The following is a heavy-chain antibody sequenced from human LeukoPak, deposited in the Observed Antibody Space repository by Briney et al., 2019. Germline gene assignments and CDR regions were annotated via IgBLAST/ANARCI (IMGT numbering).Heavy chain of an antibody. D-gene: IGHD6-19*01. CDR3: VKGPRPDITVAHTVEN. CDR2: ISSRGDST. J-gene: IGHJ4*02. V-gene: IGHV3-23*01. CDR1: GFIFSNYA. Sequence: GGSLRLSCAASGFIFSNYAMSWVRQVPGRGLEWVSSISSRGDSTYVADSVKGRFTISRDNSKNSLYLQMNTVRAEDTAVYYCVKGPRPDITVAHTVENWGQGTLVTVSS.